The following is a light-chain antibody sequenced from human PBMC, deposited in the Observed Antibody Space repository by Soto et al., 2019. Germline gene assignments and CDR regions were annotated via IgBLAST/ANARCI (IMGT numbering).Light chain of an antibody. J-gene: IGLJ2*01. Sequence: NFMLTQPHSVSESPGKTVTISCTGSSGSIASNYVQWYQQRPGSAPTTVIYEDNQRPSGVPDRFSGSIDSSSNSASLTFSGLKTEDEGDCYCQSYDSSISHVVFGGGTNLPVL. CDR2: EDN. CDR3: QSYDSSISHVV. V-gene: IGLV6-57*02. CDR1: SGSIASNY.